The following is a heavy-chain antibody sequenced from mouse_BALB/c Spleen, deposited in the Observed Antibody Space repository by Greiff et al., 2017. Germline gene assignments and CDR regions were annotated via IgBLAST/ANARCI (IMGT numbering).Heavy chain of an antibody. CDR3: NGVRYAMDY. V-gene: IGHV1-5*01. J-gene: IGHJ4*01. Sequence: VQLQQSGAELAKPGASVKMSCKASGYTFTSYWMHWVKQRPGQGLEWIGAIYPGNSDTSYNQKFKGKAKLTAVTSASTAYMELSSLTNEDSAVYYCNGVRYAMDYWGQGTSVTVSS. CDR2: IYPGNSDT. D-gene: IGHD2-14*01. CDR1: GYTFTSYW.